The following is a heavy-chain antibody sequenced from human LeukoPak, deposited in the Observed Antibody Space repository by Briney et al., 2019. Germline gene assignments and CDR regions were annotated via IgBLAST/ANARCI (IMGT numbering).Heavy chain of an antibody. CDR3: ARVGVTMVRGVKVWFDP. Sequence: SETLSLTCTVSGGSISSYYWSWIRQPPGKGLEWIGYIYYSGSTNYNPSLKSRVTISVDTSKNQFSLKLSSVTAADTAVYYCARVGVTMVRGVKVWFDPWGQGTLVTVSS. V-gene: IGHV4-59*08. CDR1: GGSISSYY. D-gene: IGHD3-10*01. CDR2: IYYSGST. J-gene: IGHJ5*02.